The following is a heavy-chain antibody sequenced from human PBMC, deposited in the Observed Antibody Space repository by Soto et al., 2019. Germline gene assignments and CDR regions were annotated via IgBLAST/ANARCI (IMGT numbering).Heavy chain of an antibody. J-gene: IGHJ6*02. CDR3: GRAREYYYGMDV. CDR2: MNPNSGNT. Sequence: QVQLVQSGAEVKKPGASVKVSCKASGYTFTSYDINWVRQATGQGLEWMGWMNPNSGNTGYAQKFQGRVTMTRNTSISTAYMELSSLRSEDTVVYYCGRAREYYYGMDVWGQGTTVTVSS. CDR1: GYTFTSYD. V-gene: IGHV1-8*01.